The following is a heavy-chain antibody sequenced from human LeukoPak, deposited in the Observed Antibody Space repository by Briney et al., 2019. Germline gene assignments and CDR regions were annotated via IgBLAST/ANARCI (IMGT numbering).Heavy chain of an antibody. CDR3: ARAELPAAIKSGAFDI. J-gene: IGHJ3*02. CDR2: IWSDGSNK. D-gene: IGHD2-2*01. V-gene: IGHV3-33*01. Sequence: RGSSLTLPCAASGFTYSSYGMHWARQAPGKALEWVAVIWSDGSNKYYADCVKGRFTISRDNSKNTLYLQMNSLRAEDTAVYYCARAELPAAIKSGAFDIWGQGTMVTVFS. CDR1: GFTYSSYG.